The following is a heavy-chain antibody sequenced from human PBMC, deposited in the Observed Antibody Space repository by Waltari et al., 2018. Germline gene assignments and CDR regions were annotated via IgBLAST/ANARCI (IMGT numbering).Heavy chain of an antibody. V-gene: IGHV4-4*07. D-gene: IGHD6-19*01. J-gene: IGHJ6*02. CDR1: GGSISSYY. CDR3: ARDQSVAGNDYYYYGMDV. Sequence: QVQLQESGPGLVKPSETLSLTCTVPGGSISSYYWSWIRPPAGRGLEWIGRIYTSGSTNYNPSLKSRVTMSVDTSKNQFSLKLSSVTAADTAVYYCARDQSVAGNDYYYYGMDVWGQGTTVTVSS. CDR2: IYTSGST.